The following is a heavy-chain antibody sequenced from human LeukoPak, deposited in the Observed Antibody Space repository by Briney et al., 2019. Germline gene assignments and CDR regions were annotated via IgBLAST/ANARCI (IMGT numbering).Heavy chain of an antibody. J-gene: IGHJ6*03. CDR1: GFTFSSYG. CDR2: IRYDGSNK. CDR3: ALYQPRRHYYYMDV. Sequence: GGSLRLSCAASGFTFSSYGMHWVRQAPGKGLEWVAFIRYDGSNKYYADSVKGRFTISRDNSKNTLYLQMNSLRAEDTAVYYCALYQPRRHYYYMDVWGKGTTVTVSS. V-gene: IGHV3-30*02. D-gene: IGHD2-2*01.